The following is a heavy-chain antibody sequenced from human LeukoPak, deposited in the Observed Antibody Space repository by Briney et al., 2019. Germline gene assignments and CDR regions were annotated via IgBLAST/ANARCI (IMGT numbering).Heavy chain of an antibody. J-gene: IGHJ4*02. CDR3: AKDTSMVRGVTPNY. D-gene: IGHD3-10*01. V-gene: IGHV3-23*01. CDR2: ISGSGDII. CDR1: GFTFRSYA. Sequence: GGSLRLSCLASGFTFRSYAMSWVRQAPGKGLEWVSGISGSGDIIYYADSVKGRFTVSRDNDKNTVYLQMNSLRAEDTAVYYCAKDTSMVRGVTPNYWGQGTLVTVSS.